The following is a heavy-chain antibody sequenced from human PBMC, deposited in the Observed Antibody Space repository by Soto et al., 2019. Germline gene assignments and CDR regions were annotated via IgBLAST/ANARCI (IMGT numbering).Heavy chain of an antibody. CDR2: VTNTGGIT. CDR1: GFTFTSYA. Sequence: EVQLLESGGGLVQPGGSLRLSCVASGFTFTSYAMTWVSRLPGKGLEWVSSVTNTGGITHYANSVKGRFTISRDNSKNTVYLQMNSLRAEDTAIYYCAKIYRSCTYSNCYSRSPPDSWGQGTLVTVSA. J-gene: IGHJ5*01. V-gene: IGHV3-23*01. CDR3: AKIYRSCTYSNCYSRSPPDS. D-gene: IGHD2-15*01.